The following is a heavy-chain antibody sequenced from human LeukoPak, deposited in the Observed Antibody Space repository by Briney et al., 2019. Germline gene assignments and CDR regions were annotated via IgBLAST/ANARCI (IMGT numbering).Heavy chain of an antibody. CDR1: GFTVSNNY. V-gene: IGHV3-66*01. D-gene: IGHD1-14*01. CDR3: ARDWRNGAFDI. Sequence: GGSLRLSCAASGFTVSNNYMNWVRQAPGKGLEWVSVIYSGGSTYYADSVKGRFTISRDNSRNTLYLQMNSLRAEDTAVYYCARDWRNGAFDIWGQGTMVTVSS. CDR2: IYSGGST. J-gene: IGHJ3*02.